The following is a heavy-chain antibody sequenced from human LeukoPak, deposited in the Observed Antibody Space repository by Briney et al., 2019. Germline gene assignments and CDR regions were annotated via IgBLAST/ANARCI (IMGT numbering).Heavy chain of an antibody. V-gene: IGHV6-1*01. CDR2: TYYRSNWVN. CDR3: AREESRTLDY. CDR1: GDTVSSNSVA. J-gene: IGHJ4*02. Sequence: SQTLSLTCVISGDTVSSNSVAWNWIRQSPSRGIEWLGRTYYRSNWVNEYAASVKSRMSIDPDTSKNQFSLQLCSVTPEDTAVYYCAREESRTLDYWGQGTLVTVSS.